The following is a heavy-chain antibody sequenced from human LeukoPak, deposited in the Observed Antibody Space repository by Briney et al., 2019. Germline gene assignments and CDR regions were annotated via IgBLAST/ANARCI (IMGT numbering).Heavy chain of an antibody. CDR3: ARSRYCSGGSCYSGYFQH. CDR2: IYYSGST. Sequence: SETLSLTCTVSGGSISSYYWSWIRQPPGKGLEWIGYIYYSGSTNYNPSLKSRVTISVDTSKNQLSLKLSSVTAADTAVYYCARSRYCSGGSCYSGYFQHWGQGTLVTVSS. D-gene: IGHD2-15*01. V-gene: IGHV4-59*12. J-gene: IGHJ1*01. CDR1: GGSISSYY.